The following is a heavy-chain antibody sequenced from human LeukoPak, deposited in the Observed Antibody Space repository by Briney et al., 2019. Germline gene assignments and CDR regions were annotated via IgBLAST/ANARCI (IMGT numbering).Heavy chain of an antibody. CDR1: GGSISSYY. V-gene: IGHV4-4*07. CDR2: MSASGST. Sequence: PSETLSLTCTVSGGSISSYYWSWIRQPAGKGLEWIGRMSASGSTNYNPSLKSRVTVSLDTSKNQFSLNLNSVTAADTAVYYCARDRGVIIGSWDNWGRGTLVSVSS. J-gene: IGHJ4*02. CDR3: ARDRGVIIGSWDN. D-gene: IGHD3-10*01.